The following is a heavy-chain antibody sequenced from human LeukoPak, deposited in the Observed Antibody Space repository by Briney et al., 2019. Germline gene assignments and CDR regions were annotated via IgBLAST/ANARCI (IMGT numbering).Heavy chain of an antibody. CDR3: ARGADGVSSNSRGWFDP. J-gene: IGHJ5*02. CDR2: IYSGGST. D-gene: IGHD2-15*01. CDR1: GFTVSSNY. Sequence: GGSLRLSCAASGFTVSSNYMSWVRQAPGKGLEWVSVIYSGGSTYYADSVKGRFTISRDNSKSTLYIQMNSLRAEDTAVYSCARGADGVSSNSRGWFDPWGQGTLVTVSS. V-gene: IGHV3-53*01.